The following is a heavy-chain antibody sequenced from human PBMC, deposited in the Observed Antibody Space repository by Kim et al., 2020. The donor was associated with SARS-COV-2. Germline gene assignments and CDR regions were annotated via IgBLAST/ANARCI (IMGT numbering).Heavy chain of an antibody. CDR3: ARVSGSYATYYYYGMDV. J-gene: IGHJ6*02. Sequence: VKGRFTISRDNAKNSLYLQMNSLRAEDTAVYYCARVSGSYATYYYYGMDVWGQGTTVTVSS. D-gene: IGHD3-16*01. V-gene: IGHV3-11*05.